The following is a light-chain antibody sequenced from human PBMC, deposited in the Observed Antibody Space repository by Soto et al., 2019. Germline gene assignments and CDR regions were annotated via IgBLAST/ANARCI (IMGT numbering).Light chain of an antibody. CDR2: GAS. V-gene: IGKV3-20*01. Sequence: EIVLTQSPGTLSLSPGERGTLSCRTSQSVSSSYLAWYQQKPGQAPRLLIYGASTRATGIPDRFSGSGSGTDFTLTISRLEPEDFAVYYCQQYGNSFWTFGQGTKVDIK. CDR1: QSVSSSY. J-gene: IGKJ1*01. CDR3: QQYGNSFWT.